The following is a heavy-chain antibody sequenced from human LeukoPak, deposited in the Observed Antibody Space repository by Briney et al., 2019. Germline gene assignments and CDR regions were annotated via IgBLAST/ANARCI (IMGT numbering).Heavy chain of an antibody. D-gene: IGHD3-22*01. Sequence: SETLSLTCTVSGYSISSGYYWGWIRQPPGKGLEWIGSIYHSGSTYYNPSLKSRVTISVDTSKNQFSLKLSSVTAADTAVYYCAREGVYYYDSSGYYRPPFDYWGQGTLVTVSS. CDR2: IYHSGST. CDR3: AREGVYYYDSSGYYRPPFDY. CDR1: GYSISSGYY. V-gene: IGHV4-38-2*02. J-gene: IGHJ4*02.